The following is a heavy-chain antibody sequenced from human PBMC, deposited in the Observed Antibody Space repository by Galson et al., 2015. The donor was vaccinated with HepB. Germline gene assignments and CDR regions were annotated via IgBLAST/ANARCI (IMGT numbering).Heavy chain of an antibody. D-gene: IGHD2-15*01. CDR2: FDPEDGET. CDR1: GYTLTELS. CDR3: ATEGYCSGGSCPFQH. V-gene: IGHV1-24*01. Sequence: SVKVSCKVSGYTLTELSMHWVRQAPGKGLEWMGGFDPEDGETIYAQKFQGRVTMTEDTSTDTAYMELSSLRSEDTAVYYCATEGYCSGGSCPFQHWGQGTLVTVSS. J-gene: IGHJ1*01.